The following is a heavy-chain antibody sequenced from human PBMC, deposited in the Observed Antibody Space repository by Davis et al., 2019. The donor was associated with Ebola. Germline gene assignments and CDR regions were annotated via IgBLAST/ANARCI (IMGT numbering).Heavy chain of an antibody. Sequence: ASVKVSCKASGYIFKFYYMHWVRQAPGQGPEWMGIINPSGGSTTYAQKLQGRVTMTTDTSTSTVYMDLRSLSSDDTAVYYCARDGGTWWFDPWGQGTLVTVSS. CDR3: ARDGGTWWFDP. CDR1: GYIFKFYY. J-gene: IGHJ5*02. D-gene: IGHD3-16*01. CDR2: INPSGGST. V-gene: IGHV1-46*02.